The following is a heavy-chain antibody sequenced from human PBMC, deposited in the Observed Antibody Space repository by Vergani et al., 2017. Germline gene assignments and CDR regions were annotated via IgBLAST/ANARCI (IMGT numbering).Heavy chain of an antibody. CDR2: ISSSISYI. Sequence: EVQLVESGGGLVKPGGSLRLSCAASGFTFSSYSMNWVRQAPGKGLEWVSSISSSISYIYYADSVKGRFTISRDNAKNSLYLQMNSLSAEDTAVYYCARDGFSSTSCYTADAFDIWGQGTMVTVSS. CDR1: GFTFSSYS. J-gene: IGHJ3*02. D-gene: IGHD2-2*02. V-gene: IGHV3-21*01. CDR3: ARDGFSSTSCYTADAFDI.